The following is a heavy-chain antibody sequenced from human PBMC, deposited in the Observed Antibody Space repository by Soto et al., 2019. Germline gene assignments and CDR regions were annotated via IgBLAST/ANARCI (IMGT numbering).Heavy chain of an antibody. CDR1: GFTFSSYS. J-gene: IGHJ4*02. V-gene: IGHV3-21*01. CDR2: ISSSSSYI. D-gene: IGHD1-26*01. CDR3: ASPIIVGATNDY. Sequence: EVQLVESGGGLVKPGGSLRLSCAASGFTFSSYSMNWVRQAPGKGLEWVSSISSSSSYIYYADSVKGRFTISRDNAKNSLYLQMNSLRAEDTAVYYCASPIIVGATNDYWGQGTLVTVSS.